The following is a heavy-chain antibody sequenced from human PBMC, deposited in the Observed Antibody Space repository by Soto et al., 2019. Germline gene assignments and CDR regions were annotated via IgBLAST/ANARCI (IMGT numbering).Heavy chain of an antibody. CDR1: GYPFTTYG. V-gene: IGHV1-18*04. Sequence: GSVKVSLKACGYPFTTYGISLVRQAPGQGLEWMGWISVYDGNTKYAKKFQGRVTMTTDTSTNTAYMDLRSLRSDDTAVYYCVRAKIRSSHYYETHAFDLWGQGTMVTVSS. J-gene: IGHJ3*01. CDR3: VRAKIRSSHYYETHAFDL. CDR2: ISVYDGNT. D-gene: IGHD3-22*01.